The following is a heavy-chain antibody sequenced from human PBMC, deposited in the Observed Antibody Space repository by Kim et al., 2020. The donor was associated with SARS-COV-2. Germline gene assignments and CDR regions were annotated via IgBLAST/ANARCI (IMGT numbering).Heavy chain of an antibody. D-gene: IGHD3-22*01. CDR1: GYTFAGYY. V-gene: IGHV1-2*06. Sequence: ASVKVSCKASGYTFAGYYMHWVRQAPGQGLEWMGRINPNSGGTNYAQKFQGRVTMTRDTSISTAYMELSRLRSDDTAVYYCARTLYYYDTGGYPGSDYYYGMDVWGQGTTVTVSS. J-gene: IGHJ6*02. CDR2: INPNSGGT. CDR3: ARTLYYYDTGGYPGSDYYYGMDV.